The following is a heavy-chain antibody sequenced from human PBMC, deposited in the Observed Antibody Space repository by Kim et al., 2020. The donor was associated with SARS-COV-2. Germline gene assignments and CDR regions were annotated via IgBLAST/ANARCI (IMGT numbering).Heavy chain of an antibody. J-gene: IGHJ4*01. CDR3: SRSKGCELLRGNYFDY. CDR1: GFTFSSNY. CDR2: IYSGGST. D-gene: IGHD1-26*01. Sequence: GGSLRLSCAASGFTFSSNYMSWVRQAPGKGLEWVSVIYSGGSTYYADSVTGRFTISRDNSKNTLYLQMKSLKAEDTAVSYCSRSKGCELLRGNYFDYWG. V-gene: IGHV3-66*01.